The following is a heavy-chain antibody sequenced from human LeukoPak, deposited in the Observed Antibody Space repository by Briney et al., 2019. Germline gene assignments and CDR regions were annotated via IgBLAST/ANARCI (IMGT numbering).Heavy chain of an antibody. Sequence: ASVKVSCKASGYTFTSYTIHWVRQAPGQRLEWMGWINAGNGNTKYSQKFQGRVTITRDTSASAAYMELSSLRSEDTAVYYCATQKTYYYDSSGYYPFGYWGQGTLVTVSS. CDR2: INAGNGNT. CDR3: ATQKTYYYDSSGYYPFGY. J-gene: IGHJ4*02. D-gene: IGHD3-22*01. CDR1: GYTFTSYT. V-gene: IGHV1-3*01.